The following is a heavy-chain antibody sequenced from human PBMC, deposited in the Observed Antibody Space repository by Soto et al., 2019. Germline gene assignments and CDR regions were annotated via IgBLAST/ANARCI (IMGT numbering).Heavy chain of an antibody. D-gene: IGHD2-2*01. Sequence: GGSLRLFCAASGFTVSSNYMSWVRQAPGKGLEWVSVIYSGGSTYYADSVKGRFTISRDNSKNTLYLQMNSLRAEDTAVYYCARGVPAARAWYYYGMDVWGQGTTVTVSS. J-gene: IGHJ6*02. CDR1: GFTVSSNY. CDR3: ARGVPAARAWYYYGMDV. V-gene: IGHV3-53*01. CDR2: IYSGGST.